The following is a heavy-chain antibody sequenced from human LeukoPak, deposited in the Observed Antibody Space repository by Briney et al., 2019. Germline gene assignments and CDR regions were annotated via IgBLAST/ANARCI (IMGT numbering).Heavy chain of an antibody. Sequence: GGSLRLSCAASGFTFSGSAMHWVRQASGKGLEWVCRIRSKANSYATAYAASVKGRFTISRDDSKNTAYLQMNSLKTEDTAVYYCTRLVVLLPGDSSGHRIHAFDIWGQGTMVTVSS. CDR1: GFTFSGSA. CDR3: TRLVVLLPGDSSGHRIHAFDI. V-gene: IGHV3-73*01. D-gene: IGHD3-22*01. J-gene: IGHJ3*02. CDR2: IRSKANSYAT.